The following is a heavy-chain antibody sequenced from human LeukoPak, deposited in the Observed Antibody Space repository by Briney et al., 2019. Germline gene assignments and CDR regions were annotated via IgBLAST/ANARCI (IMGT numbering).Heavy chain of an antibody. V-gene: IGHV1-18*01. CDR2: ISAYNGNT. Sequence: ASVKVSCKASGYTFTSYGISWVRQAPGQGLEWMGWISAYNGNTNYAQKLQGRVTMTTDTSTSTAYMELRSLRSDDTAVYYCARDLVSSSWLPCYYYYYMDVWGKGTTVTVSS. CDR3: ARDLVSSSWLPCYYYYYMDV. J-gene: IGHJ6*03. D-gene: IGHD6-13*01. CDR1: GYTFTSYG.